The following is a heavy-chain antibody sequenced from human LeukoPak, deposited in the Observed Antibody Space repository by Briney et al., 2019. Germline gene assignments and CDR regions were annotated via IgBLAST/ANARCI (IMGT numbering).Heavy chain of an antibody. D-gene: IGHD2-15*01. CDR2: IRYDGSNK. CDR3: ARDGSGAFDI. V-gene: IGHV3-30*02. J-gene: IGHJ3*02. Sequence: GGPLRLSCAASGFTFSSYGMHWVRQAPGKGLEWVAFIRYDGSNKYYADSVKGRFTISRDNSKNTLYLQMNSLRAEDTAVYYCARDGSGAFDIWGQGTMVTVSS. CDR1: GFTFSSYG.